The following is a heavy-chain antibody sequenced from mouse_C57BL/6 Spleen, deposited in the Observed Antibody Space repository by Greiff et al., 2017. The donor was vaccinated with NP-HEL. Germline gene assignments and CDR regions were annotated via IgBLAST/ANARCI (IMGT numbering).Heavy chain of an antibody. J-gene: IGHJ3*01. Sequence: QVQLQQPGAELVRPGSSVKLSCKASGYTFTSYWLHWVKQRPIQGLEWIGNIDPSDSETHYNQKFKDKATLTVDKSSSTAYMQLSSLTSEDSAVYYCARERGGYPEGFAYWGQGTLVTVSA. CDR3: ARERGGYPEGFAY. V-gene: IGHV1-52*01. CDR2: IDPSDSET. D-gene: IGHD2-2*01. CDR1: GYTFTSYW.